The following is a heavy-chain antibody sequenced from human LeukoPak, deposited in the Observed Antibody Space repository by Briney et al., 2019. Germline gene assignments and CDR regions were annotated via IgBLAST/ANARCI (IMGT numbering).Heavy chain of an antibody. CDR3: AAYSGLDS. J-gene: IGHJ4*02. Sequence: PGGSLRLSCAASGFTFITYSMNWVRQAPGKGLEWVSSISPSSSHTYYADSVKGRFTISRGNAKNLLYLQMNSLRAEDTAVYYCAAYSGLDSWGQGTLVTVSS. D-gene: IGHD2-15*01. CDR1: GFTFITYS. CDR2: ISPSSSHT. V-gene: IGHV3-21*01.